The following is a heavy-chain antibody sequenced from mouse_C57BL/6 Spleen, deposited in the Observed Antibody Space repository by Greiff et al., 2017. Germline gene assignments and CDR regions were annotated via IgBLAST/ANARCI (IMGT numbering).Heavy chain of an antibody. CDR2: IHPNSGST. CDR3: ARFFDGPYYFDY. V-gene: IGHV1-64*01. CDR1: GYTFTSYW. J-gene: IGHJ2*01. D-gene: IGHD2-3*01. Sequence: VQLQQSGAELVKPGASVKLSCKASGYTFTSYWMHWVKQRPGQGLEWIGMIHPNSGSTNYNEKFKSKATLTVDKSSSTAYMQLSSLTSEDSAVYYCARFFDGPYYFDYWGQGTTLTVSS.